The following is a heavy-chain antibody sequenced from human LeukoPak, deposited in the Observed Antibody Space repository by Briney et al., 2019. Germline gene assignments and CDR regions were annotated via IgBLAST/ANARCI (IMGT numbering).Heavy chain of an antibody. CDR3: ARDEPPRGDYVWGSYRSDAFDI. J-gene: IGHJ3*02. CDR2: IYYSGST. D-gene: IGHD3-16*02. V-gene: IGHV4-39*07. CDR1: GGSISSSSYS. Sequence: SETLSLTCTVSGGSISSSSYSWGWIRQPQGKGLEWIVSIYYSGSTYYNPSLKSRVTISVDTSKNQFSLKLSSVTAADTAVYYCARDEPPRGDYVWGSYRSDAFDIWGKGTTVTVSS.